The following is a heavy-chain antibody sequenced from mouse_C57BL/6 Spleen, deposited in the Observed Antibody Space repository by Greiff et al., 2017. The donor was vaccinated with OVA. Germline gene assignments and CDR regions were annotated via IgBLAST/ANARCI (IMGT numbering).Heavy chain of an antibody. CDR3: ARHDGLGDAMDY. CDR1: GFTFSDYY. V-gene: IGHV5-12*01. J-gene: IGHJ4*01. D-gene: IGHD4-1*01. Sequence: EVMLVESGGGLVQPGGSLKLSCAASGFTFSDYYMYWVRQTPEKRLEWVAYISNGGGSTYYPDTVKGRFTISRDNAKNTLYLQMSRLKSEDTAMYYCARHDGLGDAMDYWGQGTSVTVSS. CDR2: ISNGGGST.